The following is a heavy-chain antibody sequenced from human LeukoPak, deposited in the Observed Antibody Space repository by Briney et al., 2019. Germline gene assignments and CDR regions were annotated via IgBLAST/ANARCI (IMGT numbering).Heavy chain of an antibody. D-gene: IGHD6-6*01. CDR3: ARDKDSSSSANYYYGMDV. V-gene: IGHV1-2*04. Sequence: ASVKVSCKASGYTFTSYDINWVRQAPGQGLEWMGWINPNSGGTNYAQKFQGWVTMTRDTSISTAYMELSRLRSDDTAVYYCARDKDSSSSANYYYGMDVWGQGTTVTVSS. J-gene: IGHJ6*02. CDR2: INPNSGGT. CDR1: GYTFTSYD.